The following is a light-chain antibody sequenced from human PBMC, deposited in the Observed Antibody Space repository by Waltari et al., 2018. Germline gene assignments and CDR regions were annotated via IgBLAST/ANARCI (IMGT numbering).Light chain of an antibody. CDR1: SDFNVGDFI. Sequence: QPVLTQPPSSSASPGESARLTCTLPSDFNVGDFIIYWYQQRPGSPPRFLLYYNSDSEKAQGSGVPSLFSGSKDASANAGILLISGLQSEYEADYYCMFWPSNVWVFGGGTKLTVL. CDR2: YNSDSEK. V-gene: IGLV5-37*01. CDR3: MFWPSNVWV. J-gene: IGLJ3*02.